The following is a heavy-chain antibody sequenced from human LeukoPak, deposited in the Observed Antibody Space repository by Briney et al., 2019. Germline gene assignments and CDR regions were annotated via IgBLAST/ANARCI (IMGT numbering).Heavy chain of an antibody. Sequence: GSLRLSCAASGFTFSSYSMNWVRQAPGKGLEWIGEINHSGSTNYNPSLKSRVTISVDTSKNQFSLKLSSVTAADTAVYYCAREELGYCSGGSCYGVDYWGQGTLVTVSS. J-gene: IGHJ4*02. V-gene: IGHV4-34*01. CDR3: AREELGYCSGGSCYGVDY. CDR2: INHSGST. CDR1: GFTFSSYS. D-gene: IGHD2-15*01.